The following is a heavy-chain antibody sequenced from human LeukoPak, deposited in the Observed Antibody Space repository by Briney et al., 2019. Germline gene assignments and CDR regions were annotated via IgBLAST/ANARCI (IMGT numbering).Heavy chain of an antibody. CDR1: GFTFSSYW. V-gene: IGHV3-7*01. D-gene: IGHD1-26*01. CDR2: IKQDGSEK. Sequence: GGSLRLSCAASGFTFSSYWMSWVRQAPGKGLEWVANIKQDGSEKYYVDSVKGRFTISRDNAKNSLYLQMNSLRAEDTAVYYCARDNAGGSHAPNWFDPWGQGTLVTVSS. J-gene: IGHJ5*02. CDR3: ARDNAGGSHAPNWFDP.